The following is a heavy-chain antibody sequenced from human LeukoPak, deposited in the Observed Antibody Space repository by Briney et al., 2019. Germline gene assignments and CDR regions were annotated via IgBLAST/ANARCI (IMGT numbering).Heavy chain of an antibody. J-gene: IGHJ4*02. CDR1: GFTFINYG. CDR3: ARVSPEIVVVTGTGAPDY. CDR2: IWCDGSKK. Sequence: GGSLRLSCAASGFTFINYGMHWVRQAPGKGLEWVAVIWCDGSKKDYADSVKGRFTISRDNSKNTVYLQINSLRAEDTAVYYCARVSPEIVVVTGTGAPDYWGQGTLVTVSS. D-gene: IGHD2-21*02. V-gene: IGHV3-33*01.